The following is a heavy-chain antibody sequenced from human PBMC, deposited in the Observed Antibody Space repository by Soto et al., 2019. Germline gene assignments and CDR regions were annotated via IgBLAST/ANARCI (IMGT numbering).Heavy chain of an antibody. Sequence: PSETLSLTCTVSGGSISSYYWSWIRQPAGKGLEWIGRIYTSGSTNYNPSLKSRVTMSVDTSKNQFSLKLSSVTAADTAVYYCAGVLGVGANTRNYYYGMDVWGQGTTVTVSS. CDR2: IYTSGST. V-gene: IGHV4-4*07. CDR1: GGSISSYY. D-gene: IGHD1-26*01. CDR3: AGVLGVGANTRNYYYGMDV. J-gene: IGHJ6*02.